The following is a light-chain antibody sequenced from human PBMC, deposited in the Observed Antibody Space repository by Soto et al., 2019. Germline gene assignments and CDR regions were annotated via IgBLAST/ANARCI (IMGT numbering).Light chain of an antibody. CDR3: QQLKSYPIT. Sequence: DIQLTQSPSFLSASVGDRVTITCRASQGINNYLAWYQQKPGKAPNLLIYAAYTLQNGVPSRFSGSVSGTEFTLTITNLQPGDFATYHCQQLKSYPITFGPGTKVD. V-gene: IGKV1-9*01. J-gene: IGKJ3*01. CDR2: AAY. CDR1: QGINNY.